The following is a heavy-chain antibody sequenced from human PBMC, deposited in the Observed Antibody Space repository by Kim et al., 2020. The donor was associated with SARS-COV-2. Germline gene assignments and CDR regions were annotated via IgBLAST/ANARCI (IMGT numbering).Heavy chain of an antibody. CDR2: T. Sequence: TNSNPSLKSRGTISVDTSKNQFSLKLSSVTAADTAVYYCASSGYDYYFDYWGQGTLVTVSS. V-gene: IGHV4-4*09. D-gene: IGHD5-12*01. J-gene: IGHJ4*02. CDR3: ASSGYDYYFDY.